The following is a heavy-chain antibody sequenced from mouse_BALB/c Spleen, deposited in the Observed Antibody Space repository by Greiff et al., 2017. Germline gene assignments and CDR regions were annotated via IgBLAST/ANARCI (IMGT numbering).Heavy chain of an antibody. V-gene: IGHV5-6-4*01. D-gene: IGHD1-2*01. CDR2: ISSGGSYT. J-gene: IGHJ4*01. Sequence: EVQGVESGGGLVKPGGSLKLSCAASGFTFSSYTMSWVRQTPEKRLEWVATISSGGSYTYYPDSVKGRFTISRDNAKNTLYLQMSSLKSEDTAMYYCTRDPATGYAMDYWGQGTSVTVSS. CDR1: GFTFSSYT. CDR3: TRDPATGYAMDY.